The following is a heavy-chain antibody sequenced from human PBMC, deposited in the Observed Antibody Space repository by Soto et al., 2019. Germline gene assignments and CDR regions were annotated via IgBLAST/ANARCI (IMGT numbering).Heavy chain of an antibody. D-gene: IGHD3-22*01. CDR3: ARDGYYYDSSGYYPTPHFDY. J-gene: IGHJ4*02. CDR1: GGSVSSGSYY. Sequence: SETLSLTCTVSGGSVSSGSYYWSWIRQPPGKGPEWIGYIYYSGSTNYNPSLKSRVTISVDTSKNQFSLKLSSVTAADTAVYYCARDGYYYDSSGYYPTPHFDYWGQGTLVTVSS. V-gene: IGHV4-61*01. CDR2: IYYSGST.